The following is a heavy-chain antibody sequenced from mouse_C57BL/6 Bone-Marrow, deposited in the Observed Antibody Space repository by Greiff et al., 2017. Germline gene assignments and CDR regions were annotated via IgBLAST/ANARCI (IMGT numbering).Heavy chain of an antibody. Sequence: EVQLQQSGPELVKPGASVKISCKASGYTFTDYYMNWVKQSHGKSLEWIGDINPNNGGTSYNQKFKGKATLTVDKSSSTAYMELRSLTSEDSAVYYCASQSLRLGYYYAMDYWGQGTSVTVSS. D-gene: IGHD6-2*01. V-gene: IGHV1-26*01. CDR3: ASQSLRLGYYYAMDY. CDR1: GYTFTDYY. CDR2: INPNNGGT. J-gene: IGHJ4*01.